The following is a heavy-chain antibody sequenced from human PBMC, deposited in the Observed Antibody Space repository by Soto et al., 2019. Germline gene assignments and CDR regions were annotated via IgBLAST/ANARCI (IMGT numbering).Heavy chain of an antibody. J-gene: IGHJ4*02. V-gene: IGHV4-59*08. CDR3: ARLIMGEVIRKFDY. CDR2: IYYSGST. CDR1: GGSISSYY. D-gene: IGHD3-22*01. Sequence: SDTLSLTCTVFGGSISSYYWSWIRQPPGKGLEWIGYIYYSGSTNYNPSLKSRVTISVDTSKNQFSLKLSSVTAADTAVYYCARLIMGEVIRKFDYWGQGTLVPVPS.